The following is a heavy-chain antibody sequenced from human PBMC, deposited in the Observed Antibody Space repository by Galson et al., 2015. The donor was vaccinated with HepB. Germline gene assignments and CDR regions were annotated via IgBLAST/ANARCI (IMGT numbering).Heavy chain of an antibody. V-gene: IGHV1-24*01. D-gene: IGHD3-10*01. Sequence: SVKVSCKVSGYTLTELSMHWVRQAPGKGLEWMGGFDPEDGETVYAQKFQGRVTMTEDTSTDTAYMELSSLRSEDTAVYYCATQLRNYYGSGPSTHYFDYWGQGTLVTVSS. CDR2: FDPEDGET. J-gene: IGHJ4*02. CDR3: ATQLRNYYGSGPSTHYFDY. CDR1: GYTLTELS.